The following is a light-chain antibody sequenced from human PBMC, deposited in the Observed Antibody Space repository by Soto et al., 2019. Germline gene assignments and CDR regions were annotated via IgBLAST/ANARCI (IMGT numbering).Light chain of an antibody. CDR1: QGVSRK. CDR3: HQYNNWPWT. V-gene: IGKV3-15*01. J-gene: IGKJ1*01. CDR2: GAS. Sequence: DIVMTQSPATLSVAPGERVTFSCRASQGVSRKLAWYQHKPGQAPRLLISGASTGATGIPARFSGSGSETEFTLTIRSLQSEDFALYYCHQYNNWPWTFGQGTKVDIK.